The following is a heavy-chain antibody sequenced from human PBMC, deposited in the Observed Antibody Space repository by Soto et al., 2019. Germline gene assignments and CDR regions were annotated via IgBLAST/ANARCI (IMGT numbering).Heavy chain of an antibody. CDR3: ARVVGALGHWFDP. V-gene: IGHV1-18*01. Sequence: QVQLVQSGAEVKKPGASVKVSCKASGYNFNSYTISWVRQAPGQGLEWMGRISAYNGNTNYAQKRQGRVTMTTDTSTSTAYMELRSLRSDDTAVYRCARVVGALGHWFDPWGQGTLVTVSS. D-gene: IGHD1-26*01. CDR1: GYNFNSYT. J-gene: IGHJ5*02. CDR2: ISAYNGNT.